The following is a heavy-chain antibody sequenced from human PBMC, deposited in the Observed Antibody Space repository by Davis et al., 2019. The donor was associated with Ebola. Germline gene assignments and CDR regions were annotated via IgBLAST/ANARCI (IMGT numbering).Heavy chain of an antibody. D-gene: IGHD1-14*01. CDR3: AASAGTVGKFDF. Sequence: SLKVSCKAPGFTFSNSAIQWARQARGQRLEWIGSVVVGTNNIQYAQKFQGRVTITRDMTTNTAYMELSSLRSEDTALYYCAASAGTVGKFDFWGQGTLVTVSS. J-gene: IGHJ4*02. V-gene: IGHV1-58*02. CDR2: VVVGTNNI. CDR1: GFTFSNSA.